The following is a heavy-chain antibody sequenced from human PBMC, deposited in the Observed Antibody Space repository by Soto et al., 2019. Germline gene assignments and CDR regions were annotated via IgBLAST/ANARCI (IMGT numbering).Heavy chain of an antibody. CDR3: AKDKEGGYFDY. CDR1: GFTFSSYG. CDR2: ISYDGSNK. V-gene: IGHV3-30*18. Sequence: GGSLRLSCAASGFTFSSYGMHWVRQAPGKGLEWVAVISYDGSNKSYADSVKGRFTISRDNSKKTLYLQMKSLRAEDTAVYYCAKDKEGGYFDYWGQGTLVTVSS. J-gene: IGHJ4*02.